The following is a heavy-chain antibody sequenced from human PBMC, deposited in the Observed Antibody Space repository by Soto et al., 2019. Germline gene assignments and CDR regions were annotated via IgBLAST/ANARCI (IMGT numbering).Heavy chain of an antibody. CDR2: IIPIFGTA. CDR1: GGTFRSYS. Sequence: GASVEVSCKASGGTFRSYSISWVLQAPGQGLDWMGGIIPIFGTANYAQKLQGRVTMTRDTSTSTVYMELSSLRSEDTSVYYCARRRVPAATSTYGMDVWGQGTTVTVSS. J-gene: IGHJ6*02. D-gene: IGHD2-2*01. CDR3: ARRRVPAATSTYGMDV. V-gene: IGHV1-69*05.